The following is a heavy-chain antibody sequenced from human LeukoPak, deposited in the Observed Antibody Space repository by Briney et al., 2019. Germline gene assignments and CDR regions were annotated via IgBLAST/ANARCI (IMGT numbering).Heavy chain of an antibody. V-gene: IGHV3-73*01. D-gene: IGHD3-3*01. Sequence: GGSLKLSCAASGFTFSGSAMHWVRQASGKGLEWVGRIRSKANSYATAYAASVKGRFTISRDDSKNTAYLQMNSLKTEDTAVYYCARQAPLWNWGQGTLVTVSS. CDR2: IRSKANSYAT. CDR3: ARQAPLWN. J-gene: IGHJ4*02. CDR1: GFTFSGSA.